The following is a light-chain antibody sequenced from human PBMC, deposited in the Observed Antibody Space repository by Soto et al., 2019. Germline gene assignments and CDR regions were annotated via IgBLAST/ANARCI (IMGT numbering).Light chain of an antibody. Sequence: QSVLTQPASVSGSPGQSVTISCTGTSSDVGGYNYVSWYQQHPGKAPKLMIYEVSKRPSGVPDRFSGSKSGNTASLTVSGLQAEDEADYYCSSYAGSNNFYFFGTGTKVTVL. J-gene: IGLJ1*01. CDR3: SSYAGSNNFYF. CDR1: SSDVGGYNY. V-gene: IGLV2-8*01. CDR2: EVS.